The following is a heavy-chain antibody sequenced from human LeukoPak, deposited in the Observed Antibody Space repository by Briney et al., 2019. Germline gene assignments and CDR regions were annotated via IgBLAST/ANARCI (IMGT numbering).Heavy chain of an antibody. CDR2: IKQDGSEK. Sequence: PGGSLRLSCAASGFTFSSYAMSWVRQAPGKGLEWVANIKQDGSEKYYVDSVKGRFTISRDNAKNSLYLQMNSLRAEDTAVYYCARMLKIVVVTAIGDWGQGTLVTVSS. D-gene: IGHD2-21*02. CDR1: GFTFSSYA. V-gene: IGHV3-7*01. CDR3: ARMLKIVVVTAIGD. J-gene: IGHJ4*02.